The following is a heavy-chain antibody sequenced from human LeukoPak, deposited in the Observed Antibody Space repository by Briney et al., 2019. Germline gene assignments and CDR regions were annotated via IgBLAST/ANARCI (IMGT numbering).Heavy chain of an antibody. CDR1: GFTFSSYS. D-gene: IGHD5-18*01. CDR3: ATVDPNTAMATDC. V-gene: IGHV3-21*01. Sequence: GGSLRLSCAASGFTFSSYSMNWVRQAPGKGLEWVSSISSSSSYIYYADSVKGRFTISRDNAKDSLYLQMNSLRAEDTAVYYCATVDPNTAMATDCWGQGTLVTVSS. J-gene: IGHJ4*02. CDR2: ISSSSSYI.